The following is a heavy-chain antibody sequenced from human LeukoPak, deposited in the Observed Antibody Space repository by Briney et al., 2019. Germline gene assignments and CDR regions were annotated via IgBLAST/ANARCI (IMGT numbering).Heavy chain of an antibody. CDR3: ARVPDCSGGSCYLGDYYYGMDV. D-gene: IGHD2-15*01. CDR1: GFTFSSYW. Sequence: GGSLRLSCAASGFTFSSYWMNWARQAPGKGLEWVASINHNGNVNYYVDSVKGRFTISRDNAKNSLYLQMSNLRAEDTAVYFCARVPDCSGGSCYLGDYYYGMDVWGQGTTVTVSS. V-gene: IGHV3-7*03. CDR2: INHNGNVN. J-gene: IGHJ6*02.